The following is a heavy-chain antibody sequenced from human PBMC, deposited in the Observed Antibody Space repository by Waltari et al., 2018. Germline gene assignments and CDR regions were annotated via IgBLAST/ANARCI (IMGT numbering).Heavy chain of an antibody. J-gene: IGHJ4*02. V-gene: IGHV3-53*02. Sequence: EVQLVESGGGLIQPGMSLRLSCAASGFTISNNYISWVRQAPGKGLGWVSVFYGGGRSYHADSVKGRFTVSRDASKNTVYLQMNSLTAEDTAVYYCALSSGVVKGYLDYWGQGTLVTVSS. CDR1: GFTISNNY. CDR2: FYGGGRS. CDR3: ALSSGVVKGYLDY. D-gene: IGHD3-3*01.